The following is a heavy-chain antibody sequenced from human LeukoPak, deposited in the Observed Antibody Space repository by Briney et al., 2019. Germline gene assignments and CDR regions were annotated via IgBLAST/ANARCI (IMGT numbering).Heavy chain of an antibody. CDR2: ISYDGSNK. CDR1: GFTFSSYG. D-gene: IGHD4-11*01. J-gene: IGHJ6*03. Sequence: PGRSLRLSCAASGFTFSSYGMHWVRQAPGKGLEWVAVISYDGSNKYFADSVKGRFTISRDNSKNTLYLQMNSLRPEDTAVYYCAKNTMTTYNYYMDVWGKGTSVTISS. CDR3: AKNTMTTYNYYMDV. V-gene: IGHV3-30*18.